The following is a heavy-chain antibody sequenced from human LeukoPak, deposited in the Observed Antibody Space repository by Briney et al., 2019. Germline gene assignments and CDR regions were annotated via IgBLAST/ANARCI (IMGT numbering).Heavy chain of an antibody. J-gene: IGHJ4*02. CDR3: ARANTYYDFWKAFDY. V-gene: IGHV3-53*01. Sequence: GGSLRLSCAASGFTVSSNYMSWVRQAPGKGLEWVSVIYSGGSTYYADSMKGRFTISRDNSKNTLYLQMNSLRAEDTAVYYCARANTYYDFWKAFDYWGQGTLVTVSS. CDR2: IYSGGST. D-gene: IGHD3-3*01. CDR1: GFTVSSNY.